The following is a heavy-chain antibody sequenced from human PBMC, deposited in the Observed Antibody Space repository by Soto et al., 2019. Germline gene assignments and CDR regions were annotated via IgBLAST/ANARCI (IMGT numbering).Heavy chain of an antibody. CDR2: IHHSGST. Sequence: QVQLQESGPGLVKASQTLSLTCNVSGGSIGSGGYYWTWIRQHPGKGLEWIGNIHHSGSTFYNPSLKSRVSISVDTSKNQFSLKLSSVTAADAAVYFCVRGVLSWGQGTLVTVSS. V-gene: IGHV4-31*03. CDR1: GGSIGSGGYY. CDR3: VRGVLS. J-gene: IGHJ1*01. D-gene: IGHD3-10*01.